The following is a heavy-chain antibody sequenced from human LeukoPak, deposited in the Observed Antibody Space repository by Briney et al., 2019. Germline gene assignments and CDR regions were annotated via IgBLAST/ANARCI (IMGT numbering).Heavy chain of an antibody. Sequence: GGSLRLSCAASGFTFSSYWMHWVRQAPGKGLEWVSISYSDSNTNYADSVKGRFTISRDTSQNTLSLQMNSLRAEDTAVYYCVRKNRDFNAAFDIWGQGTVVTVSS. CDR3: VRKNRDFNAAFDI. V-gene: IGHV3-53*01. CDR1: GFTFSSYW. J-gene: IGHJ3*02. D-gene: IGHD1-14*01. CDR2: SYSDSNT.